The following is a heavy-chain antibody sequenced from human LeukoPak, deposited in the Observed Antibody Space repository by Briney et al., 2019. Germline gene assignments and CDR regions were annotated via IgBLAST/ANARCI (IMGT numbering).Heavy chain of an antibody. CDR1: GYTFTSYY. J-gene: IGHJ3*02. CDR2: INPSGGST. CDR3: ALGVLRYFDWLPDAFDI. V-gene: IGHV1-46*01. Sequence: ASVKVSCKASGYTFTSYYMHWVRQAPGQGLEWMGIINPSGGSTSYAQKFQGRVTMTRDMSTSTVYMELSSLRSDDTAAYYCALGVLRYFDWLPDAFDIWGQGTMVTVSS. D-gene: IGHD3-9*01.